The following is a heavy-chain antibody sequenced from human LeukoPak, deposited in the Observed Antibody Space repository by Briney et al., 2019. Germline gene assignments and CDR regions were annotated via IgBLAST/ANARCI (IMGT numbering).Heavy chain of an antibody. CDR3: ARGPDYFDY. Sequence: GRSLRLSCAASGFTFSSYAMHWVRQAPGKGLEWVAVMSYDGSNKYYADSVKGRFTISRDNSKNTLYLQMNSLRAEDTAVYYCARGPDYFDYWGQGTLVTVSS. V-gene: IGHV3-30-3*01. CDR1: GFTFSSYA. CDR2: MSYDGSNK. J-gene: IGHJ4*02.